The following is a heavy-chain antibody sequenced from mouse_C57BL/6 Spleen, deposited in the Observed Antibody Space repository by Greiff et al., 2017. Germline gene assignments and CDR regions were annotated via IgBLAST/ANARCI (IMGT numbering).Heavy chain of an antibody. V-gene: IGHV1-81*01. CDR3: AMDDYDGFGY. D-gene: IGHD2-4*01. CDR2: IYPRSGNT. CDR1: GYTFTSYG. Sequence: VKLVESGAELARPGASVKLSCKASGYTFTSYGISWVKQRTGQGLEWIGEIYPRSGNTYYNAKFKGKATLTADKSSSTAYMELRSLTSEDSAVYFCAMDDYDGFGYWGQGTTLTVSS. J-gene: IGHJ2*01.